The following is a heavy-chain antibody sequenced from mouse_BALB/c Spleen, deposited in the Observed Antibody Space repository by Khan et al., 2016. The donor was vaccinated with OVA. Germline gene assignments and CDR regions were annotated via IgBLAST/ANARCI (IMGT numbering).Heavy chain of an antibody. CDR1: GYTFTSYW. Sequence: QVQLQQPGAELVRPGASVKLSCKASGYTFTSYWMNWVKQRPGQGLEWIGMIDPSDSETHYNQMFKDKATLTVDKSSSTAYLQLGSLTSEDSAVCYCTRREKYGYDPSWFAYWGQGTLVTVSA. CDR3: TRREKYGYDPSWFAY. J-gene: IGHJ3*01. V-gene: IGHV1-61*01. D-gene: IGHD2-14*01. CDR2: IDPSDSET.